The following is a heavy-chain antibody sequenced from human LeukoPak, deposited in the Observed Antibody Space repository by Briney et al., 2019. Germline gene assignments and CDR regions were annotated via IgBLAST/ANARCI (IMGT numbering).Heavy chain of an antibody. Sequence: SETLSLTCTVSGGSISSGGYYWSWIRQHPGKGLEWIGNIYYSGSTYYNPSLKSRVTISVDTSKNQFSLKLSSVTAADTAVYYCARERYSTPPDYWGQGTLVTVSS. V-gene: IGHV4-31*03. CDR2: IYYSGST. CDR3: ARERYSTPPDY. J-gene: IGHJ4*02. D-gene: IGHD6-13*01. CDR1: GGSISSGGYY.